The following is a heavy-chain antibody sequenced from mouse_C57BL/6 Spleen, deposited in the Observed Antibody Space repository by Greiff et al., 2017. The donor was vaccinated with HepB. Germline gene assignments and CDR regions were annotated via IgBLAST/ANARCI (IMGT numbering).Heavy chain of an antibody. J-gene: IGHJ3*01. Sequence: VQLQQSGAELVRPGASVTLSCKASGYTFTDYEMHWVKQTPVHGLEWIGAIDPETGGTAYNQKFKGKAILTADKSSSTAYMELRSLTSEDSAVYYCTRKLLEGFAYWGQGTLVTVSA. CDR1: GYTFTDYE. D-gene: IGHD1-1*01. V-gene: IGHV1-15*01. CDR2: IDPETGGT. CDR3: TRKLLEGFAY.